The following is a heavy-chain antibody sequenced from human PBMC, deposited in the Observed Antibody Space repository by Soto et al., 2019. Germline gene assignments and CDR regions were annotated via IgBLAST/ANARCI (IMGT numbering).Heavy chain of an antibody. CDR3: ASHQLLSQAPYYYCGMDV. CDR1: GGTFSSYA. Sequence: SVKVSCKASGGTFSSYAISWVRQAPGQGLEWMGGIIPIFGTANYAQKFQGRVTITADESTSTAYMELSSLRSEDTAVYYCASHQLLSQAPYYYCGMDVWGQGTTVTVSS. CDR2: IIPIFGTA. J-gene: IGHJ6*02. D-gene: IGHD2-2*01. V-gene: IGHV1-69*13.